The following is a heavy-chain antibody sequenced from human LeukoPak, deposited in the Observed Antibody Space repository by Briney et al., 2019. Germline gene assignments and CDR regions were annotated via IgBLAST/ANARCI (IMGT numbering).Heavy chain of an antibody. Sequence: SETLSLTCTVSGGSINSGGYYWNWVRQHPGKGLEWIGYIYNTGTTHYNPSLKSRATMSLDTSENQFSLRLNSVTAADTGVYYCARYSVNTGMAIEYYFDNWGQGTLVTVSS. CDR2: IYNTGTT. V-gene: IGHV4-31*03. J-gene: IGHJ4*02. CDR3: ARYSVNTGMAIEYYFDN. CDR1: GGSINSGGYY. D-gene: IGHD5-18*01.